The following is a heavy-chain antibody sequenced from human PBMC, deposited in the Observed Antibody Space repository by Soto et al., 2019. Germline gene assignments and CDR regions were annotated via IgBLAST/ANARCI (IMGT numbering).Heavy chain of an antibody. CDR2: ISAYNGNT. Sequence: QVQLVQSGAEVKKPGASVKVSCKASGYTFTSYGISWVRQAPGQGLEWMGWISAYNGNTNYAQKLQGRVTMTTDTSTSAARVELGSPRSDDTAVYYCARLIIDILAGYLSPDYWGQGTPVTVSS. V-gene: IGHV1-18*01. D-gene: IGHD3-9*01. J-gene: IGHJ4*02. CDR1: GYTFTSYG. CDR3: ARLIIDILAGYLSPDY.